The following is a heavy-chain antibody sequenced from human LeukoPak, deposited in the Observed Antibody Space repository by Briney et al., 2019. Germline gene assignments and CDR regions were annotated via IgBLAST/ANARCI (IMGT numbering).Heavy chain of an antibody. V-gene: IGHV3-30*02. Sequence: GGSLRLSCAASGFTFSSYGMHWVRQVPGKGLEGVAFIRYDGSNKYYADSVKGRFTISRDNAKNSLYLQMNSLRAEDTAVYYCARTYAYDATGDRVHWGQGTLVTVSS. CDR3: ARTYAYDATGDRVH. CDR2: IRYDGSNK. J-gene: IGHJ4*02. CDR1: GFTFSSYG. D-gene: IGHD3-16*01.